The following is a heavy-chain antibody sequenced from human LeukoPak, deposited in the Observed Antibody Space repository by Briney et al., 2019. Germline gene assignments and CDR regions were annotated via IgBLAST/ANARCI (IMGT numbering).Heavy chain of an antibody. CDR1: GFNFSDYY. V-gene: IGHV3-30*03. CDR3: ARGSAGMVRGPDY. D-gene: IGHD3-10*01. CDR2: ISYDGSNK. Sequence: PGGSLRLSCAASGFNFSDYYMSWIRQAPGKGLEWVAVISYDGSNKYYADSVKGRFTISRDNSKNTLYLQMNSLRAEDTAVYYCARGSAGMVRGPDYWGQGTLVTVSS. J-gene: IGHJ4*02.